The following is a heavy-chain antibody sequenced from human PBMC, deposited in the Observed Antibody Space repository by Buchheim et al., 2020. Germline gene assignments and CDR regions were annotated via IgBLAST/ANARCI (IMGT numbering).Heavy chain of an antibody. V-gene: IGHV3-30-3*01. CDR1: GFTFSSYA. D-gene: IGHD6-19*01. Sequence: QVQLVESGGGVVQPGRSLRLSCAASGFTFSSYAMHWVRQAPGKGLEWVAVISYDGSNKYYADSVKGRFTISRDNSKNTLYLQMNSLRAEDTAVYYCARQGSGWYPPDYYYYGMDVWGQGTT. J-gene: IGHJ6*02. CDR3: ARQGSGWYPPDYYYYGMDV. CDR2: ISYDGSNK.